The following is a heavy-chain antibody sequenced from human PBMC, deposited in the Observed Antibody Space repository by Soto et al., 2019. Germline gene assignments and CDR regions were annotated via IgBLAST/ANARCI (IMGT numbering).Heavy chain of an antibody. D-gene: IGHD1-26*01. J-gene: IGHJ3*02. Sequence: EAQLLESGGDLVQPGGSLRLSCAASGFTFSSYAMSWVRQAPGKGLEWVSAISGSGGSTYYADSVKGRFTISRDNSKNTVFLQMNSLSAVDTAVYYCSGLRRWVGATSDRAFDIWGQGTMVTVSS. CDR1: GFTFSSYA. CDR2: ISGSGGST. CDR3: SGLRRWVGATSDRAFDI. V-gene: IGHV3-23*01.